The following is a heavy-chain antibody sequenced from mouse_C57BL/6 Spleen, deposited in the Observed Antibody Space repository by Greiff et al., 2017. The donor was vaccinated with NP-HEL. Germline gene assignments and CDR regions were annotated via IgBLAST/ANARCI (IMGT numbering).Heavy chain of an antibody. CDR1: GFNIKDYY. Sequence: VQLQQSGAELVKPGASVKLSCTASGFNIKDYYMHWVKQRTEQGLEWIGRIDPEDGETKSAPKFQGKATITADTSSNTAYLQLSSLTSEDTAVYYCARTDYGNYVPFAYWGQGTLGTVSA. J-gene: IGHJ3*01. D-gene: IGHD2-1*01. CDR2: IDPEDGET. CDR3: ARTDYGNYVPFAY. V-gene: IGHV14-2*01.